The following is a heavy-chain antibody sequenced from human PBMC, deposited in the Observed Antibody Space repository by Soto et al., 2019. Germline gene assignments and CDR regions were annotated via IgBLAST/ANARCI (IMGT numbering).Heavy chain of an antibody. CDR3: AKDKEDSSGWYLDY. CDR2: ISYDGSNK. V-gene: IGHV3-30*18. CDR1: GFTFSSYG. Sequence: PGGSLRLSCAASGFTFSSYGMHWVRQAPGRGLEWVAVISYDGSNKYYADSVKGRFTISRDNSKNTLYLQMNSLRAEDTAVYYCAKDKEDSSGWYLDYWGQGTLVTVAS. J-gene: IGHJ4*02. D-gene: IGHD6-19*01.